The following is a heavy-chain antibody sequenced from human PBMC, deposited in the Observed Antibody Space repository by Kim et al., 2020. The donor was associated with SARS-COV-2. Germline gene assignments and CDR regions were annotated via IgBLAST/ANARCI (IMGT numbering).Heavy chain of an antibody. D-gene: IGHD3-22*01. J-gene: IGHJ6*01. V-gene: IGHV3-21*06. Sequence: GGSLRFSCAASGFTFSDYSMNWVRQAPGKGLEWVSGISGRSSYIYYADSVKGRFTLSRDNAKNSVYLQMNSPRAEDTAVYYCARGRYDSGGYSHIFYYY. CDR3: ARGRYDSGGYSHIFYYY. CDR2: ISGRSSYI. CDR1: GFTFSDYS.